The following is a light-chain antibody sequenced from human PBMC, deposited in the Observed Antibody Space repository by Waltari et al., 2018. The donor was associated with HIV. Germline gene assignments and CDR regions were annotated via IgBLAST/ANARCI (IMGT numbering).Light chain of an antibody. CDR1: NIGTKS. J-gene: IGLJ3*02. Sequence: SYVLTQPPSVSVAPGETATVTCGGNNIGTKSVHWYQQRPGQAPVLVIYYNDGRPSGIPERFSGSNSRNTATLTISRAEAGDEADYYCHVWDGSDYVSGVFGGGTKVTVL. CDR2: YND. CDR3: HVWDGSDYVSGV. V-gene: IGLV3-21*04.